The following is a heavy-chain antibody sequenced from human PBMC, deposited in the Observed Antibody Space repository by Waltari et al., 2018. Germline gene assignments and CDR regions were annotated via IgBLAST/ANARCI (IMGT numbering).Heavy chain of an antibody. CDR2: MYHSGTT. CDR3: VRDNRWAEDGFRYFQF. V-gene: IGHV4-4*02. CDR1: GGSVTSSHW. J-gene: IGHJ1*01. D-gene: IGHD5-12*01. Sequence: QVQLQESGPGLVKPSGTLSLTCAVPGGSVTSSHWWSWVRQAPGKGLEWIGEMYHSGTTNYDPPLKSRVTMSLDRAKNQFSRKLSSVTAADTAVYYCVRDNRWAEDGFRYFQFWGQGTRVTV.